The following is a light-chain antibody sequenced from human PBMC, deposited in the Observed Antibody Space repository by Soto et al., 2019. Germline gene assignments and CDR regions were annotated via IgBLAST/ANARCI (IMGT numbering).Light chain of an antibody. J-gene: IGLJ1*01. Sequence: QSVLTQPASGSGVPGQRVSISYTGSSSNIGAGYDVHWYQQLPGTAPKVLIYGNSNRPSGVPDRFSGSKSGTSASLAITGLQAEDEADYYCQSYDSSLSGYVFGTGTKVTVL. CDR2: GNS. V-gene: IGLV1-40*01. CDR1: SSNIGAGYD. CDR3: QSYDSSLSGYV.